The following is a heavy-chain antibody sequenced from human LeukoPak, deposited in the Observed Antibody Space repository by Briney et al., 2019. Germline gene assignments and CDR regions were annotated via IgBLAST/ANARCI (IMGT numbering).Heavy chain of an antibody. V-gene: IGHV4-34*01. Sequence: KSSETLSLTCAVYGGSLTGYYWNWIRQPPGKGLEWIGEINHSGSTDFIPSLKSRVTISVDTSKNRFSLKLSSVTAADTAVYYCAKSRTYYDSSKGAFDVWGQGTTVTVSS. J-gene: IGHJ3*01. CDR2: INHSGST. CDR1: GGSLTGYY. CDR3: AKSRTYYDSSKGAFDV. D-gene: IGHD3-22*01.